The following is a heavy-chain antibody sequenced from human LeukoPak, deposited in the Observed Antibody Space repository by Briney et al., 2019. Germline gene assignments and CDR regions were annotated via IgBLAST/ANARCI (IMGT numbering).Heavy chain of an antibody. J-gene: IGHJ6*03. V-gene: IGHV4-34*01. CDR1: GGSFSGYY. D-gene: IGHD4-17*01. Sequence: PSETLSLTCAVYGGSFSGYYWSWIRQPPGKGLEWIGEINHSGSTNYNPSLKSRVTISVDTSKNQFSLKLSSVTAADTAVYYCARGLGDGSYAYYYMDVWGKGTTVTVSS. CDR3: ARGLGDGSYAYYYMDV. CDR2: INHSGST.